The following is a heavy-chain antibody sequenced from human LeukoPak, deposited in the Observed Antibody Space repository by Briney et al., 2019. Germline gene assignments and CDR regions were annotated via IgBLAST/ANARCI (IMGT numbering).Heavy chain of an antibody. V-gene: IGHV4-61*02. J-gene: IGHJ4*02. CDR2: IYTNGSN. D-gene: IGHD5-24*01. CDR1: GGSISSGSYY. Sequence: PTQTLSLTRIVSGGSISSGSYYGSWTRQPAGKGLEWIGRIYTNGSNNYNPSLKIQVTISVDKPQNQFSLKLSSVTDADTAVYYCARTLQLHYYFDYWGQGTLVTVSS. CDR3: ARTLQLHYYFDY.